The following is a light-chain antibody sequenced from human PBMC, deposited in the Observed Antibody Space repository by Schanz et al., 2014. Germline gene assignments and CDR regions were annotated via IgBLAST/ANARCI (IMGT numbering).Light chain of an antibody. CDR2: DAS. CDR3: QQYDSDRT. CDR1: QDIKTY. J-gene: IGKJ1*01. V-gene: IGKV1-33*01. Sequence: QMTQSPSSLAASVGDSVTITCQASQDIKTYLNWYQQKPGKAPKILISDASNLDAGVPSRFSGSGSGTEFTLTISSLQPDDLATYYCQQYDSDRTFGQGTKVEI.